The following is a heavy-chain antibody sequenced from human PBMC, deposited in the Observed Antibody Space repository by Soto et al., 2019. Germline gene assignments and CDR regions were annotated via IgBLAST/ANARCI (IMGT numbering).Heavy chain of an antibody. CDR3: ARGPRGYVYYHGMDV. CDR1: GGSISSYY. J-gene: IGHJ6*02. Sequence: QVQVHESGPGLVKPSETLSLTCTVFGGSISSYYCSWIRQAAGKGLEWIGRIDTSGTTNYNPALKSRVTMSVDASKNQFSLNLSSVTAADTAVYYCARGPRGYVYYHGMDVWGQGTTVTVSS. CDR2: IDTSGTT. V-gene: IGHV4-4*07. D-gene: IGHD3-10*01.